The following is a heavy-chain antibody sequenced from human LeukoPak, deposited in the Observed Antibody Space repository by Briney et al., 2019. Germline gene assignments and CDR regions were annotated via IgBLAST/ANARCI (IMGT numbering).Heavy chain of an antibody. J-gene: IGHJ4*02. D-gene: IGHD6-13*01. V-gene: IGHV4-38-2*01. CDR3: ARNSSSLYFDY. Sequence: SDTLSLTCALSGYSISSGYYWGWIRQPPGKGLEWIGSIYHSGSTHYNPSLKSRVTISVDTSKKQFSLKLSSVTAADTAVYYCARNSSSLYFDYWGQGPVLMVFS. CDR1: GYSISSGYY. CDR2: IYHSGST.